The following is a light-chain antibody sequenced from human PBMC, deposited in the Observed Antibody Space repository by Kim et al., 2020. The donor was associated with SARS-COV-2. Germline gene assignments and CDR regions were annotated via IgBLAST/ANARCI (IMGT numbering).Light chain of an antibody. J-gene: IGKJ5*01. Sequence: SPGERVTLTRRASRRVSSILASYQHKPGQAPWLLVYGASTRATGVPARFSGSGSGTEFTLSISSLQSEDFAVYYCQQYNDWPPITFGQGTRLGIK. CDR1: RRVSSI. CDR2: GAS. CDR3: QQYNDWPPIT. V-gene: IGKV3-15*01.